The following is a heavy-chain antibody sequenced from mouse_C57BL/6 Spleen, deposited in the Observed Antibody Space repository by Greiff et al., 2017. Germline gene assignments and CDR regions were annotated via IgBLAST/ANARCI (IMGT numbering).Heavy chain of an antibody. CDR1: GYTFTSYC. J-gene: IGHJ3*01. V-gene: IGHV1-81*01. CDR2: IYPRSGNT. D-gene: IGHD1-1*01. CDR3: ARGGDTQLRFAY. Sequence: VQLQQSGAELARPGASVKLSCKASGYTFTSYCISWVKQRPGQGLEWIGEIYPRSGNTYYNKKFKGKATLTADKSSSTAYMELRSLTSEDSAVYFCARGGDTQLRFAYWGQGTLVTVSA.